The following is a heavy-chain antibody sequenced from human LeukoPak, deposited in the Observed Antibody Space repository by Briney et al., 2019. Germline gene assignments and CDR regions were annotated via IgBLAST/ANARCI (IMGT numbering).Heavy chain of an antibody. Sequence: AASVKVSCKASGYTFTSYDIDWVRQATGQGLEWMGWMNPNSGNTGYAQKFQGRVTITRNTSISTAYMELSSLRSEDTAVYYCATNILVRDIINWFDPWGQGTLVTVSS. J-gene: IGHJ5*02. CDR1: GYTFTSYD. CDR2: MNPNSGNT. V-gene: IGHV1-8*03. D-gene: IGHD3-10*01. CDR3: ATNILVRDIINWFDP.